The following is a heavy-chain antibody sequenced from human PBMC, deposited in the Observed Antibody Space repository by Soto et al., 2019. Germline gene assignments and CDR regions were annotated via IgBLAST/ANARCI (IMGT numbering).Heavy chain of an antibody. V-gene: IGHV1-69*01. Sequence: QVQLVQSGAEVKKPGSSVKVSCKASGGTFNGHFFSWVRQAPGQGLEWMGSINPMFNTSTYAQRFQGRVTITADESTTTAYMDLSSLTSEDTAVYYCTSDDTVLVGADSAFDIWGQGTMVTVSS. CDR3: TSDDTVLVGADSAFDI. CDR1: GGTFNGHF. D-gene: IGHD4-17*01. J-gene: IGHJ3*02. CDR2: INPMFNTS.